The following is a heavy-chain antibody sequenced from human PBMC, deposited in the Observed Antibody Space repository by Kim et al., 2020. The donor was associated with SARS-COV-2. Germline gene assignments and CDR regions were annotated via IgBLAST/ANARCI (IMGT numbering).Heavy chain of an antibody. CDR2: ISAYNGNT. CDR3: AREKFSSGWYGAVDY. Sequence: ASVKVSCKASGYTFTSYGISWVRQAPGQGLEWMGWISAYNGNTNYAQKLQGRVTMTTDTSTSTAYMELRSLRSDDTAVYYCAREKFSSGWYGAVDYWGQGTLVTVSS. CDR1: GYTFTSYG. D-gene: IGHD6-19*01. V-gene: IGHV1-18*01. J-gene: IGHJ4*02.